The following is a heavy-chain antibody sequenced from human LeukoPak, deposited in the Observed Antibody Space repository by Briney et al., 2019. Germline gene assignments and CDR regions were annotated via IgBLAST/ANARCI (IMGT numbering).Heavy chain of an antibody. D-gene: IGHD3-10*01. CDR3: ARDRGWLGTFDP. CDR1: GFTFSSYA. J-gene: IGHJ5*02. V-gene: IGHV3-30*14. Sequence: GGSLRLSCAASGFTFSSYAMHWVRQAPGKGLEWVALISYDGSNKYYADSVKGRFTISRDNSKNTLYLQMNSLRVEDTAVYYCARDRGWLGTFDPWGQGTLVTVSS. CDR2: ISYDGSNK.